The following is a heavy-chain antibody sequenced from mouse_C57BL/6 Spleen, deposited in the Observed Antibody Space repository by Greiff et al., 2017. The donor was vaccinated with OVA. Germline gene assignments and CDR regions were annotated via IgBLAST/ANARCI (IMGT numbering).Heavy chain of an antibody. V-gene: IGHV5-17*01. Sequence: EVKVVESGGGLVKPGGSLKLSCAASGFTFSDYGMHWVRQAPEKGLEWVAYISSGSSTIYYADTVKGRFTISRDNAKNTLFLQMTSLRSEDTAMYYCASPRGYYAMDYWGQGTSVTVSS. CDR3: ASPRGYYAMDY. J-gene: IGHJ4*01. CDR1: GFTFSDYG. CDR2: ISSGSSTI.